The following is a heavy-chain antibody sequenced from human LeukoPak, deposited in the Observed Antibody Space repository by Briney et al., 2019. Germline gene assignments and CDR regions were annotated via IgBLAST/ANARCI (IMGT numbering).Heavy chain of an antibody. V-gene: IGHV3-30*03. D-gene: IGHD1-26*01. J-gene: IGHJ3*02. CDR2: ISYDGSNT. CDR1: GFSLSDYW. CDR3: ARDYSGSYWNAFDI. Sequence: GGSLRLSCAASGFSLSDYWMNWVRQAPGKGLQWVAVISYDGSNTYYADSVKGRFTISRDNAKNSLYLQMNSLRAEDTAVYYCARDYSGSYWNAFDIWGQGTMVTVSS.